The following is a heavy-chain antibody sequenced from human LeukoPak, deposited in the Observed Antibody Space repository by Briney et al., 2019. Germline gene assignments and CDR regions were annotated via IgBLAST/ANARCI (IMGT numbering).Heavy chain of an antibody. J-gene: IGHJ4*02. CDR3: ARGRPVALIGY. V-gene: IGHV4-34*01. CDR2: INHSGST. Sequence: SETLSLTCAVYGGSFSGYYWSWIRQPPGKGLEWIGEINHSGSTNYNPSLKSRVTISVDTSKNQFSLKLSSVTAADTAVYYCARGRPVALIGYWGQGTLVTVSS. CDR1: GGSFSGYY.